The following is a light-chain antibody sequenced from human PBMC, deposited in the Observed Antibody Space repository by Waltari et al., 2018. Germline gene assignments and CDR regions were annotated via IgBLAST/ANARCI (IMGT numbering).Light chain of an antibody. CDR2: LGS. CDR1: QSLLHSNGYNY. J-gene: IGKJ1*01. V-gene: IGKV2-28*01. Sequence: EIVMTQSTLSLPVTPGEPASISCRSSQSLLHSNGYNYLDWYLQKPGQSPQLLIYLGSNRASGGPDRFSDSGSGTDFTLKISRVEAEDVGVYYCMQAQQTPRTFGQGTKVEIK. CDR3: MQAQQTPRT.